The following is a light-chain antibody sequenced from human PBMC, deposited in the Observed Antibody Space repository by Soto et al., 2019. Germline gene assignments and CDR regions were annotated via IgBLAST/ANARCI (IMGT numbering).Light chain of an antibody. J-gene: IGKJ2*01. CDR3: QQSYSTPYT. CDR2: AAS. V-gene: IGKV1-39*01. Sequence: DIQMTQSPSSLSASVGDRVTITCRASQSISSYLNWYQQKPGKAPKLLIYAASSLQSGVPSRFSGSGSGTDFTRTISSMQPEDYATYSCQQSYSTPYTFGQGTKLDIK. CDR1: QSISSY.